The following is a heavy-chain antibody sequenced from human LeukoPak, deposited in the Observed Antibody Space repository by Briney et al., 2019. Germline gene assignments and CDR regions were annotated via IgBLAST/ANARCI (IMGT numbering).Heavy chain of an antibody. V-gene: IGHV1-18*01. CDR1: GYTFTSYG. CDR2: ISACNGNT. J-gene: IGHJ4*02. Sequence: ASVKVSCKASGYTFTSYGISWVRQAPGQGLEWMGWISACNGNTNYAQKLQGRVTMTTDTSTSTAYMELRSLRSDDTAVYYCAREGYCSSTSCYSTDYWGQGTLVTVSS. D-gene: IGHD2-2*01. CDR3: AREGYCSSTSCYSTDY.